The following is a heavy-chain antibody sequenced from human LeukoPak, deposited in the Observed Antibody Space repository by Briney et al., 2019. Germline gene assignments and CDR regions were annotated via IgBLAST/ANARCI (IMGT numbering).Heavy chain of an antibody. CDR3: ARDLSSGYYFDY. CDR1: GGSISSYY. V-gene: IGHV4-59*01. CDR2: IYYSGST. Sequence: SETLSLTXTVSGGSISSYYWSWIRQPPGKGLEWIGYIYYSGSTNYNPSLKNRVTISVDTSKNQFSLKLSSVTAADTAVYYCARDLSSGYYFDYWGQGTLVTVSS. J-gene: IGHJ4*02. D-gene: IGHD3-22*01.